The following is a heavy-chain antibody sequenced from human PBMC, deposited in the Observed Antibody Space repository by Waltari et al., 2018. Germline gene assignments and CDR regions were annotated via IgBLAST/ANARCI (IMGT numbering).Heavy chain of an antibody. CDR1: GFTLSSYA. CDR3: ARGRPPIWGSYPNAFDI. J-gene: IGHJ3*02. D-gene: IGHD3-16*02. V-gene: IGHV3-30-3*01. Sequence: QVQLVESGGGVVQPGRSLRLSCAASGFTLSSYAMHWVRQAPGKGLEWVAVISYDGSNKYYADSVKGRFTISRDNSKNTLYLQMNSLRAEDTAVYYCARGRPPIWGSYPNAFDIWGQGTMVTVSS. CDR2: ISYDGSNK.